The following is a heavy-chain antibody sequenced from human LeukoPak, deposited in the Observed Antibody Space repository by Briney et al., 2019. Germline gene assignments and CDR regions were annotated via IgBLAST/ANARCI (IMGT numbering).Heavy chain of an antibody. J-gene: IGHJ6*03. Sequence: SETLSLTCAVYGGSFSGYYWSWIRQPPGKGLEWIGEINHSGSTNYNPSLKSRVTISVDTSKSQFSLKLSSVTAADTAVYYCARRAAAGKKNYYYYYYMDVWGKGTTVTVSS. V-gene: IGHV4-34*01. CDR3: ARRAAAGKKNYYYYYYMDV. D-gene: IGHD6-13*01. CDR2: INHSGST. CDR1: GGSFSGYY.